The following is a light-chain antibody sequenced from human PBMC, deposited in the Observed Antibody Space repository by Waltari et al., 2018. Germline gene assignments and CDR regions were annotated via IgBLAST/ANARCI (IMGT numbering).Light chain of an antibody. CDR1: QSIRSY. Sequence: DIQMTQSPSSLSASVGDRDTITCRASQSIRSYLNWYQQKPGKAPKLLIYDASNLQSGVPSRFSGSGSGTDFTLTISRLQAEDFATYFCQQSYSTPLTFGGGAKVEIK. CDR2: DAS. V-gene: IGKV1-39*01. J-gene: IGKJ4*01. CDR3: QQSYSTPLT.